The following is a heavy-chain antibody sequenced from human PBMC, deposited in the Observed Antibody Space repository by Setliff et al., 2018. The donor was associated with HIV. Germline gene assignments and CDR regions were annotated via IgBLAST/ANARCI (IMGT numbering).Heavy chain of an antibody. Sequence: PGGSLRLSCAASGFTFSSYAMSWVRQAPGKGLEWVSAISGSGGSTYYADSVKGRFTISRDNSKNTLYLQMNSLRAEDTAVYYCAKDRATMIVVVILDAFDIWGQGTMVTVSS. CDR2: ISGSGGST. J-gene: IGHJ3*02. CDR1: GFTFSSYA. CDR3: AKDRATMIVVVILDAFDI. V-gene: IGHV3-23*01. D-gene: IGHD3-22*01.